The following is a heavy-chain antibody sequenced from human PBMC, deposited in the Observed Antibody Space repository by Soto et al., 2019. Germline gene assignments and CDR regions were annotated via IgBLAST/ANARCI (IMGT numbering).Heavy chain of an antibody. Sequence: GGSLRLSCAASGFTFSSYGMHWVRQAPGKGLEWVAVISYDGSNKYYADSVKGRFTISRDNSKNTLYLQMNSLRAEDTAVYYCAKDQRDIAAATPGAVSSEYYYGMDVWGQGTTVTVSS. CDR3: AKDQRDIAAATPGAVSSEYYYGMDV. CDR1: GFTFSSYG. CDR2: ISYDGSNK. J-gene: IGHJ6*02. V-gene: IGHV3-30*18. D-gene: IGHD6-13*01.